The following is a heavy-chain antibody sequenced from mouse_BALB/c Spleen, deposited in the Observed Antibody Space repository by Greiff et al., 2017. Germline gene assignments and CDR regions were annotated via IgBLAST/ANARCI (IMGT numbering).Heavy chain of an antibody. CDR2: IDPANGNT. Sequence: VQLKESGAELVKPGASVKLSCTASGFNIKDTYMHWVKQRPEQGLEWIGRIDPANGNTKYDPKFQGKATITADTSSNTAYLQLSSLTSEDTAVYYCANYYYGSRYYFDYWGQGTTLTVSS. CDR3: ANYYYGSRYYFDY. CDR1: GFNIKDTY. V-gene: IGHV14-3*02. D-gene: IGHD1-1*01. J-gene: IGHJ2*01.